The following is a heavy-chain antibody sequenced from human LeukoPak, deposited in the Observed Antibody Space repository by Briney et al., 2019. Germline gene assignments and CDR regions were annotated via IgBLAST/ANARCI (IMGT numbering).Heavy chain of an antibody. Sequence: SVKVSCKASGGTFNTYSISWVRQAPGQGLEWMGSIIPMFAATDYAQKFQGRVTITTDESTTTAYMELSSLRSEDTAVYFCARDDPFYYNNSGGDLTWGQGTMVTISS. CDR2: IIPMFAAT. J-gene: IGHJ3*01. CDR3: ARDDPFYYNNSGGDLT. V-gene: IGHV1-69*05. D-gene: IGHD3-22*01. CDR1: GGTFNTYS.